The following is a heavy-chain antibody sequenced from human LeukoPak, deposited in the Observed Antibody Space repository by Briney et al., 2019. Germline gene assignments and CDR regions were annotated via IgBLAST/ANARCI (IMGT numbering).Heavy chain of an antibody. Sequence: GASVKVSCKASGYTFTGYYMHWVRQAPGQGLEWMGWINPNSGGTNYAQKFQGRVTMTRDTSISTAYMELSRLRSDDTAVYYRARGKKGAITMVRGDYMDVWGKGTTVTISS. V-gene: IGHV1-2*02. CDR3: ARGKKGAITMVRGDYMDV. D-gene: IGHD3-10*01. CDR1: GYTFTGYY. CDR2: INPNSGGT. J-gene: IGHJ6*03.